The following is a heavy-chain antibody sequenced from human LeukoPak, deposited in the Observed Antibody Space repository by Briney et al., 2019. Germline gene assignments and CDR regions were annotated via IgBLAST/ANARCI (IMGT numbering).Heavy chain of an antibody. CDR2: IYYSGST. J-gene: IGHJ5*02. D-gene: IGHD2-2*01. CDR3: ARDRRYQLLAFDP. Sequence: SETLSLTCTVSGGSISSYYWSWIRQPPGKGLEWIGYIYYSGSTNYNPSLKSRVTISVDTSKNQFSLKLSSVTAADTAVYYCARDRRYQLLAFDPWGQGTLVTVSS. CDR1: GGSISSYY. V-gene: IGHV4-59*01.